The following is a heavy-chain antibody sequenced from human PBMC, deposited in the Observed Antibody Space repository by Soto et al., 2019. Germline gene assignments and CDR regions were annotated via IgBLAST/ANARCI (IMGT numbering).Heavy chain of an antibody. V-gene: IGHV4-34*01. CDR2: INHSGST. CDR3: ARGHSSGWYINYYYYGMDV. Sequence: SETLSLTCAVYGGSFSGYYWSWIRQPPGKGLEWIGEINHSGSTNYNPSLKSRVTISVDTSKNQFSLKLSSVTAADTAVYYCARGHSSGWYINYYYYGMDVWGQGTTVTVSS. J-gene: IGHJ6*02. CDR1: GGSFSGYY. D-gene: IGHD6-19*01.